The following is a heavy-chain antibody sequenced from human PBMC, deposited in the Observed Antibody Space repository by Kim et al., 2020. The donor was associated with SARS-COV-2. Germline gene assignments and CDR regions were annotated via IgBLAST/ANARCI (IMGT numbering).Heavy chain of an antibody. D-gene: IGHD4-17*01. J-gene: IGHJ4*02. CDR2: LGGGGGAT. Sequence: GGSLRLSCTTSGFKFSNYAMSWFRQASGKGLVWVSALGGGGGATYYADSVKGRFTISRDSSTNTMYLQMNTLRVEDTAVYYCAKVGSGAYVGRDYFDYWGQGTLVTVSP. CDR1: GFKFSNYA. CDR3: AKVGSGAYVGRDYFDY. V-gene: IGHV3-23*01.